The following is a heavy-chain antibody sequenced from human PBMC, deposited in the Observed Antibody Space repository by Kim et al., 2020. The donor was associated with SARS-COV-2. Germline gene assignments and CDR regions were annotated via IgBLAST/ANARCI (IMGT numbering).Heavy chain of an antibody. CDR2: VDTGGGS. Sequence: GGSLRLSCAASGFTFSIHDMHWVRQPTGKGLEWVSGVDTGGGSHYPASVKGRFTISRDNAKDSLHLQMNSLRDGDTAVYYCVRGLGKTTTFDIWGQGTMVTVSS. J-gene: IGHJ3*02. V-gene: IGHV3-13*01. D-gene: IGHD7-27*01. CDR3: VRGLGKTTTFDI. CDR1: GFTFSIHD.